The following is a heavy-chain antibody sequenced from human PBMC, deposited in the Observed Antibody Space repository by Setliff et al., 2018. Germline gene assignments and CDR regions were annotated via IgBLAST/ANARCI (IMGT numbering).Heavy chain of an antibody. CDR3: AADPYYYDSSGYYPSFDY. V-gene: IGHV1-58*02. CDR2: IVVGSGNT. Sequence: ASVKVSCKASGFTFTSSAMQWVRQARGQRLEWIGWIVVGSGNTNYAQKFQERVTITRDMSTSTAYMELSSLRSEDTAVYYCAADPYYYDSSGYYPSFDYWGQGTLVTVSS. J-gene: IGHJ4*02. D-gene: IGHD3-22*01. CDR1: GFTFTSSA.